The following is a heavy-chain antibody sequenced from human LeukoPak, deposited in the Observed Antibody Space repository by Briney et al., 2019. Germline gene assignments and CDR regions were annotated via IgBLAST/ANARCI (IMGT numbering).Heavy chain of an antibody. J-gene: IGHJ4*02. Sequence: GGPLRLSCTASGISLDDYAMSWVRQAPGQGLEWVGFIRSRPYGGTTEYAASFKGRFIISRDDSKASAYLQMNSLKTEDTALYYCSSWVNGSGSSLGFDNWGQGTLVTVSS. V-gene: IGHV3-49*04. CDR3: SSWVNGSGSSLGFDN. D-gene: IGHD3-10*01. CDR1: GISLDDYA. CDR2: IRSRPYGGTT.